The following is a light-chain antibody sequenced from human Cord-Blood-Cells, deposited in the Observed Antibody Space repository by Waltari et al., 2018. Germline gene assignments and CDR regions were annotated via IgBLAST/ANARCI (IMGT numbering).Light chain of an antibody. J-gene: IGKJ2*01. CDR3: QHSYSTPYT. CDR2: AAS. CDR1: QSISSY. Sequence: DIQMTQSPSSLSASVGDRVTITCRASQSISSYLNWYQQKPGKAPKLLIYAASSLQSGVPSRFSGSGSGSGFTLTVISLQPEDFATYYCQHSYSTPYTFGQGTKLEIK. V-gene: IGKV1-39*01.